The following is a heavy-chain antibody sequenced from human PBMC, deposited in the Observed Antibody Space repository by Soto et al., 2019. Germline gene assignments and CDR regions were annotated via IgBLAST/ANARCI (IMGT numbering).Heavy chain of an antibody. D-gene: IGHD2-15*01. CDR2: IYYSGST. CDR3: ARDRRCSGGSCYYFDY. CDR1: GGSISSGGYY. Sequence: QVQLQESGPGLVKPSQTLSLTCTVSGGSISSGGYYWSWIRQHPGKGLEWIGYIYYSGSTYYNPSLTSRVTISVDTSKNQFSLKLSSVTAADTAVYYCARDRRCSGGSCYYFDYWGQGTLVTVSS. V-gene: IGHV4-31*03. J-gene: IGHJ4*02.